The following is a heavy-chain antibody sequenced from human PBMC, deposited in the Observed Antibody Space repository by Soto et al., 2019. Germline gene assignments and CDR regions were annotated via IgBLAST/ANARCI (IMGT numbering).Heavy chain of an antibody. Sequence: SETLSLTCTVSGGSISGRCWSWVRQSPGKGLEWIGYFCYTGSTNYNPSLKSRVTISVDRSKTQCSLKLTSVTAADTAVYYCAQSHYDSSGYYIIDNWGQGTRATVSS. D-gene: IGHD3-22*01. CDR2: FCYTGST. CDR1: GGSISGRC. J-gene: IGHJ4*02. CDR3: AQSHYDSSGYYIIDN. V-gene: IGHV4-59*01.